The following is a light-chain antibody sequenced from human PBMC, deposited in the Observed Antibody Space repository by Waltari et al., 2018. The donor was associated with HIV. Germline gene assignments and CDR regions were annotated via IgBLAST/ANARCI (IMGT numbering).Light chain of an antibody. J-gene: IGLJ2*01. CDR1: NLGRRS. Sequence: YVLTQAPSESVAPGQPARIPCGGDNLGRRSVHWYQQKPGQALALVIYDDIGRPSWIPCQLSGSNSANTSTLTISRGEAGDETHYYWQVWDSPSEQILFGGGTRLTVL. CDR2: DDI. V-gene: IGLV3-21*02. CDR3: QVWDSPSEQIL.